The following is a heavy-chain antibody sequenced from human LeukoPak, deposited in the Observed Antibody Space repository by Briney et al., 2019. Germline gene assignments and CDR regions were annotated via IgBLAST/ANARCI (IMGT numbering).Heavy chain of an antibody. J-gene: IGHJ4*02. CDR2: IKQDGSEK. Sequence: GGSLRLSCAASGFTFSSHWMSWVRQAPGKGLEWVANIKQDGSEKYSVDSVKGRFTISRDNAKNSLFLQMNSLRAEDTAVYLCARESTGFTIDYWGQGTLVTVSS. CDR3: ARESTGFTIDY. V-gene: IGHV3-7*01. CDR1: GFTFSSHW. D-gene: IGHD1-14*01.